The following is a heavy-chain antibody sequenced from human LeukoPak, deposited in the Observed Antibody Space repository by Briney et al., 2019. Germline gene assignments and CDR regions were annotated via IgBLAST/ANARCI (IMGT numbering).Heavy chain of an antibody. CDR2: ISGYNGNT. CDR1: GYTFSDYG. CDR3: ARVVGATPRADY. D-gene: IGHD1-26*01. J-gene: IGHJ4*02. V-gene: IGHV1-18*01. Sequence: GASVKVSCKASGYTFSDYGISWVRQAPGQGPEWMGWISGYNGNTNFVKKFQGRLTMTTETSTRTAYMELRSLTSDDTAVYYCARVVGATPRADYWGQGTLVTVSS.